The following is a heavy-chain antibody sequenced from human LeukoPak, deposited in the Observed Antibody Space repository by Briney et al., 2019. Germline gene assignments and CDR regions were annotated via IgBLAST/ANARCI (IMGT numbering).Heavy chain of an antibody. CDR2: ISGSGGST. CDR3: ANERQLDY. Sequence: LTGGSLRLSCAASGLTFSNAWMRWVRQAPGKGRELVSAISGSGGSTYYADSVKGRFTISRDNSKNTLYLQMSSLRAEDTAVYYCANERQLDYWGQGTLVTVSS. V-gene: IGHV3-23*01. J-gene: IGHJ4*02. CDR1: GLTFSNAW. D-gene: IGHD6-6*01.